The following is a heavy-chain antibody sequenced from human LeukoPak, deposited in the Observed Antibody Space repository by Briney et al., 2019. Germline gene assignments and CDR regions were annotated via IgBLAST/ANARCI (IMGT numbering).Heavy chain of an antibody. Sequence: AGGSLRLSCSASGFTFSRYAMHCVRQAPGKGLEYVSGISSNGGSTYYADSVKGRFTTSRDNSKNTLYLHMSSLRAEDTAVYYCVKSGSYYNEPYYFDYWGQGTLVTVSS. CDR3: VKSGSYYNEPYYFDY. J-gene: IGHJ4*02. CDR1: GFTFSRYA. D-gene: IGHD3-10*01. CDR2: ISSNGGST. V-gene: IGHV3-64D*06.